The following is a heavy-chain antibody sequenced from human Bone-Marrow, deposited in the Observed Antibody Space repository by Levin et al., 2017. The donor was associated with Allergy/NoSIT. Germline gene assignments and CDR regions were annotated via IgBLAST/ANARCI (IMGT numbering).Heavy chain of an antibody. D-gene: IGHD2-15*01. CDR2: ISGGSSTI. V-gene: IGHV3-48*01. Sequence: PGGSLRLSCAASGFTFSSYNMNWVRQAPGKGLEWVSYISGGSSTIHYAGSVMGRFTISRDNAKNLLYLQMNSLRAEDTAVYYCARGCSGGRCWYGKDVWGQGTTVTVSS. CDR1: GFTFSSYN. CDR3: ARGCSGGRCWYGKDV. J-gene: IGHJ6*02.